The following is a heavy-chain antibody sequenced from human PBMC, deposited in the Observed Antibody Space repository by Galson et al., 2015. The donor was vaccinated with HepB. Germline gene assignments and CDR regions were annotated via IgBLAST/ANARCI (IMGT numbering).Heavy chain of an antibody. CDR1: GFTFSDYY. D-gene: IGHD5-24*01. Sequence: SLRLSCAASGFTFSDYYMSWIRQAPGKGLEWVSYISSSGSTIYYADSVKGRFTISRDNAKNSLYLQMNSLRAEDTAVYYCASSTEMATPHDAFDIWGQGTMVTVSS. CDR3: ASSTEMATPHDAFDI. J-gene: IGHJ3*02. V-gene: IGHV3-11*01. CDR2: ISSSGSTI.